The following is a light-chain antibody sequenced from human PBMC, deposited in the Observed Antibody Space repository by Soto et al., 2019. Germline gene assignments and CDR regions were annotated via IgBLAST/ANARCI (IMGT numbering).Light chain of an antibody. Sequence: DIQMTQSPSTLSGSVGDIVTITCRASQTISSWLAWYQQKPGKAPKLLIYKASTLKSGVPSRFSGSGSGTEFTLTISSLQPDDFATYDGQREEKESQAFGQGTMVDIK. CDR3: QREEKESQA. V-gene: IGKV1-5*03. CDR2: KAS. CDR1: QTISSW. J-gene: IGKJ1*01.